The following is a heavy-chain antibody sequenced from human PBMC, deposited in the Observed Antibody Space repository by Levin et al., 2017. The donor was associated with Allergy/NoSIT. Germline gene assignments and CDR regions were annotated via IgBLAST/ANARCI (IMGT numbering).Heavy chain of an antibody. CDR1: GDSFTRYW. Sequence: GESLKISCRVSGDSFTRYWIAWVRQLPGQGLEWMGIICPGDSDTRYSPSFQGQVTMSADKSTDTAYLQWRTLKASDTATYYCVRHGLVVRALDVMGVWGQGTTVTV. D-gene: IGHD3-10*01. CDR3: VRHGLVVRALDVMGV. CDR2: ICPGDSDT. J-gene: IGHJ6*02. V-gene: IGHV5-51*01.